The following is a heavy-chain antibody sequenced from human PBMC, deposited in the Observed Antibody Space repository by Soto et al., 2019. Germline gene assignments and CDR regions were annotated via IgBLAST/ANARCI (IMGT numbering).Heavy chain of an antibody. CDR1: GFSLSTSGVG. CDR3: AHIPPIAAAGTLFFDY. CDR2: IYWNDDK. J-gene: IGHJ4*02. D-gene: IGHD6-13*01. Sequence: QITLKESGPTLVKPTQTLTLTCTFSGFSLSTSGVGVGWIRQPPGKALEWLALIYWNDDKRYSPSLKSRLTITKDTSKNQVVLTMTNMDPVDTATYYCAHIPPIAAAGTLFFDYWGQGTLVTVSS. V-gene: IGHV2-5*01.